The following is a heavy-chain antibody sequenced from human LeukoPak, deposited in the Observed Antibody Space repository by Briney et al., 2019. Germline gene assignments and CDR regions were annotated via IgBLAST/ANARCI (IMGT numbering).Heavy chain of an antibody. CDR1: GGTFSSYA. CDR2: IIPIFGTA. J-gene: IGHJ1*01. CDR3: ARDRYAHYYDSSGYYPD. V-gene: IGHV1-69*05. Sequence: SVKVSCKASGGTFSSYAISWVRQAPGQGLEWMGRIIPIFGTANYAQKFQGRVTITTDESTSTAYMELSSLRSEDTAVYYCARDRYAHYYDSSGYYPDWRQGTLVTVSS. D-gene: IGHD3-22*01.